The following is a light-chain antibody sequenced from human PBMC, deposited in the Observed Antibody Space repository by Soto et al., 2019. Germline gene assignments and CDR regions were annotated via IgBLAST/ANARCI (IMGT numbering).Light chain of an antibody. CDR1: SSDVGNYNL. CDR3: CSYAGSRTYV. CDR2: AVS. V-gene: IGLV2-23*02. Sequence: QSVLNQPASVSGAPGQAITISCTGTSSDVGNYNLVSWYQQHPGKAPKLMIYAVSKRPSGVSNRFSGSKSGNTASLTISGLQAEDEADYYCCSYAGSRTYVFGTGTKLTVL. J-gene: IGLJ1*01.